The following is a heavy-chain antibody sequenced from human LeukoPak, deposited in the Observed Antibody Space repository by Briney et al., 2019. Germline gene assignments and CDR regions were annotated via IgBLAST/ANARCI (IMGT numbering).Heavy chain of an antibody. V-gene: IGHV3-74*01. CDR2: INSDGSST. Sequence: PGGSLRLSCAASGFTFSSYWMHWVRQAPGKGLVWVSRINSDGSSTTYADSVKGRFTISRDNAKNTLYLQMNSLRAEDTAVYYCARALLIPAAVDYWGQGTLVTVSS. D-gene: IGHD2-2*01. CDR1: GFTFSSYW. CDR3: ARALLIPAAVDY. J-gene: IGHJ4*02.